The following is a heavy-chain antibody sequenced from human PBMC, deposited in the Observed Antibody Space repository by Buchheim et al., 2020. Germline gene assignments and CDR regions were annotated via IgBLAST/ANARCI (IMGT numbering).Heavy chain of an antibody. CDR1: VGTFSCFA. Sequence: QVQLVQSGAEVKKPGSSVKVSCKASVGTFSCFAICWVRQAPGQGLEWMGGSIPIFGTANYAQKFQGRVTITADESTSTAYMALSSLRSEDTAVYYCARDLTRDGYNGGGYGYWGQGTL. D-gene: IGHD5-24*01. CDR2: SIPIFGTA. CDR3: ARDLTRDGYNGGGYGY. V-gene: IGHV1-69*01. J-gene: IGHJ4*02.